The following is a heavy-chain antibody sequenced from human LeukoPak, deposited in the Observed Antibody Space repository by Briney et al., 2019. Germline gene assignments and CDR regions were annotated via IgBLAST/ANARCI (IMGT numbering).Heavy chain of an antibody. Sequence: SETLSLTCAVYIDSFSNYHWNWIRQTPAKGMEWIGEVNESGGTNISPSLRSRVVLSVDTSKNQFSLKLISVTVADTAIYYCARGQGATVPQVGKNWFDPWGQGTRVTVSS. CDR3: ARGQGATVPQVGKNWFDP. CDR2: VNESGGT. V-gene: IGHV4-34*01. J-gene: IGHJ5*02. D-gene: IGHD1-26*01. CDR1: IDSFSNYH.